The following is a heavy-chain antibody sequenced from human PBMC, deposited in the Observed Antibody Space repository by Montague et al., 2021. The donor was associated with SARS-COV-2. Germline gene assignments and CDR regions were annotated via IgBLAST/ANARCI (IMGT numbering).Heavy chain of an antibody. Sequence: SETLSLTCTVSGGSVSSDNWWTLVRQPPGKGLEWIGEIYHSGTTNYNPSLQSRVTISVDKSRNHLSLNLRSVTAADTAMYYCALPLGGARFDPWGQGILVTVSS. CDR2: IYHSGTT. D-gene: IGHD1-26*01. CDR3: ALPLGGARFDP. J-gene: IGHJ5*02. V-gene: IGHV4-4*02. CDR1: GGSVSSDNW.